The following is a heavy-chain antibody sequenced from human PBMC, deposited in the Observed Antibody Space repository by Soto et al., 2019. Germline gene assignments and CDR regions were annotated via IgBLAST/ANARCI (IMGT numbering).Heavy chain of an antibody. V-gene: IGHV1-69*13. D-gene: IGHD3-22*01. J-gene: IGHJ5*02. CDR2: IIPIVETP. Sequence: SVKVSCKASGGTFNSYDINWVRQAPGQGLEWMGGIIPIVETPKYAQKFQGRVTITADESTNTVYMELSSLRSEDTAMYYCARLSRPNYYDTSGFFKDNWFDPWGQGILVTVAS. CDR1: GGTFNSYD. CDR3: ARLSRPNYYDTSGFFKDNWFDP.